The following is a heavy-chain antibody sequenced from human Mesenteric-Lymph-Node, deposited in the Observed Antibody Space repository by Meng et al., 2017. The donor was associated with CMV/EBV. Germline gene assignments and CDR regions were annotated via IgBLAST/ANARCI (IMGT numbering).Heavy chain of an antibody. CDR1: GGPISSSSYY. D-gene: IGHD6-6*01. J-gene: IGHJ4*02. CDR3: ARAGAARPNFDY. CDR2: IYYSGST. V-gene: IGHV4-39*07. Sequence: SETLSLTCTVSGGPISSSSYYWGWIRQPPGKGLEWIGSIYYSGSTNYNPSLKSRVTISLDTSKNQFSLKLSSVTAADTAVYYCARAGAARPNFDYWGQGTLVTVSS.